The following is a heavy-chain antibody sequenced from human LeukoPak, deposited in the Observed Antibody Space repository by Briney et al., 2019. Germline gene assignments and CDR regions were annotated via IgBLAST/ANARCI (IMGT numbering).Heavy chain of an antibody. CDR3: ARQCGSCYSGFDY. D-gene: IGHD2-15*01. V-gene: IGHV4-61*05. CDR2: IYYSGST. CDR1: GGSISSSSYY. Sequence: SETLSLTCTVSGGSISSSSYYWGWIRQPPGKGLEWIGYIYYSGSTNYNPSLKSRVTISVDTSKNQFSLKLSSVTAADTAVYYCARQCGSCYSGFDYWGQGTLVTVSS. J-gene: IGHJ4*02.